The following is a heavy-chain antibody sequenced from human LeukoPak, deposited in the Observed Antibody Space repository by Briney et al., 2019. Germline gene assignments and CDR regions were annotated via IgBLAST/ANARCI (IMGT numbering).Heavy chain of an antibody. CDR2: MNPNSGNT. Sequence: ASVKVSCKASGYTFTSYDINWVRQATGQGLEWMGWMNPNSGNTGYAQKFQGRVTMTRNTSISTAYMELSSLRSEDTAVYYCARGYCSSTSCSNTGWFDPWGQGTLVTVSP. V-gene: IGHV1-8*01. J-gene: IGHJ5*02. D-gene: IGHD2-2*01. CDR1: GYTFTSYD. CDR3: ARGYCSSTSCSNTGWFDP.